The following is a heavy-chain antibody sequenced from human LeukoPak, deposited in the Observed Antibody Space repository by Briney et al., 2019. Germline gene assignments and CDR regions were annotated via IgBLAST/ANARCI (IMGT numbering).Heavy chain of an antibody. D-gene: IGHD1-26*01. Sequence: PGGSLRLSCAASGFTFSSYEMNWVRQAPGKGLEWVSYISSSGSTIYYADSVKGRFTISRDNAKNSLYLQMNSLRAEDTAVYYCARDLSKSYEHYFDYWGQGTLVTVSS. J-gene: IGHJ4*02. V-gene: IGHV3-48*03. CDR3: ARDLSKSYEHYFDY. CDR2: ISSSGSTI. CDR1: GFTFSSYE.